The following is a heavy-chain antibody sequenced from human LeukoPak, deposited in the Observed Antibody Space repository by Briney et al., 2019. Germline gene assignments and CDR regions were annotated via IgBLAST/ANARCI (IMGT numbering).Heavy chain of an antibody. D-gene: IGHD3-22*01. CDR3: ARHRMYYYDSSGRGVADAFDI. V-gene: IGHV4-59*08. CDR1: GYSISSHY. CDR2: IYYSGST. Sequence: SETLSLTCTVSGYSISSHYWSWIRQPPGTGLEWIGYIYYSGSTNYNPSLKSRVTISVDTSKNQFSLKLSSVTAADTAVYYCARHRMYYYDSSGRGVADAFDIWGQGTMVTVSS. J-gene: IGHJ3*02.